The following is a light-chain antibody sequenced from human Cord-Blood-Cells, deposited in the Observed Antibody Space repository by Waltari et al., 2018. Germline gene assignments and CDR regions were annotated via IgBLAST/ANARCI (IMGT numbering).Light chain of an antibody. CDR2: DAS. CDR1: QGISSA. Sequence: AIQLTQSPSSLSASVGDRVTITCRASQGISSALAWYQQKPGKAPNLLIYDASSLESGVTSRVSRSGSGTHFTLTSSSLQPEDFATYYCQQFNNYALYTFGQRTKLEIK. J-gene: IGKJ2*01. V-gene: IGKV1D-13*01. CDR3: QQFNNYALYT.